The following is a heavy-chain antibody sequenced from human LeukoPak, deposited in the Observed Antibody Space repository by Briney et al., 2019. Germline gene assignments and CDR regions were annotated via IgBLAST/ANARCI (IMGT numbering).Heavy chain of an antibody. Sequence: GGSLRLSCAASGFTFSSYAMSWVRQAPGKGLEWVSAISGSGGSTYYADSVKGRFTISRDNSKNTLYLQMSSLRAEDTAVYYCAKDQRYCGGDCYSSFDYWGQGTLVTVSS. D-gene: IGHD2-21*02. CDR1: GFTFSSYA. CDR2: ISGSGGST. CDR3: AKDQRYCGGDCYSSFDY. V-gene: IGHV3-23*01. J-gene: IGHJ4*02.